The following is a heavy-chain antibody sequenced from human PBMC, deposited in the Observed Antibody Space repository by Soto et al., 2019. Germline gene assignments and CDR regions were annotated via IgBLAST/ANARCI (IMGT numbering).Heavy chain of an antibody. D-gene: IGHD4-17*01. CDR1: GGSFSGYY. J-gene: IGHJ5*02. V-gene: IGHV4-34*01. CDR2: INHSGST. CDR3: ARGRGYGDYLFDP. Sequence: SETLSLTCAVYGGSFSGYYWSWIRQPPGKGLEWIGEINHSGSTNYNPSLKSRVTISVDTSKNQFSLKLSSVTAADTAVYYCARGRGYGDYLFDPWGQGTLVTVSS.